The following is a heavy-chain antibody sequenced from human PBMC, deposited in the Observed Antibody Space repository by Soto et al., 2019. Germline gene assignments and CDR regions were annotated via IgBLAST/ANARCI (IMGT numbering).Heavy chain of an antibody. Sequence: QVQLQQWGAGLLKPSETLSLTCAVYGGSFSGYYWSWIRQPPGKGLEWIGEINHSGSTNYNPSHKRRVTISVDTSNNQFSLKLSSVTAADTAVYYCATMVRGWFDPWGQGTLVTVSS. D-gene: IGHD3-10*01. CDR3: ATMVRGWFDP. V-gene: IGHV4-34*01. CDR1: GGSFSGYY. CDR2: INHSGST. J-gene: IGHJ5*02.